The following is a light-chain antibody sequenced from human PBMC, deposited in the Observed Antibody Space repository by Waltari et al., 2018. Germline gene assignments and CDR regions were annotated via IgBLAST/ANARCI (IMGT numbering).Light chain of an antibody. J-gene: IGKJ4*01. CDR2: GAS. Sequence: EVVMTQSPVTLSVSPGERATLSCRASQSVSGDFAWYQQKPGQAPRRLIYGASTRATGIPVRFSGSGSGTEFTLTISSLQSEDLAIYYSQQYNNWPPTFGGGTKVEIK. CDR3: QQYNNWPPT. V-gene: IGKV3-15*01. CDR1: QSVSGD.